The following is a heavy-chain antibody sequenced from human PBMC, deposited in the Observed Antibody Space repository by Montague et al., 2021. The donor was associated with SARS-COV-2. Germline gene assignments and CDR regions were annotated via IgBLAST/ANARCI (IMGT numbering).Heavy chain of an antibody. J-gene: IGHJ6*02. D-gene: IGHD3-10*01. V-gene: IGHV6-1*01. Sequence: CAISGDSVSSNSAAWNWIRQSPSRGLEWLGRTYYRSKWYNDYAVSVKSRITINPDTSKNQFSLQLNSVTPEDTAVYYCAREYPPPLRFGELDYYGMDVWGQGTTVTVSS. CDR1: GDSVSSNSAA. CDR2: TYYRSKWYN. CDR3: AREYPPPLRFGELDYYGMDV.